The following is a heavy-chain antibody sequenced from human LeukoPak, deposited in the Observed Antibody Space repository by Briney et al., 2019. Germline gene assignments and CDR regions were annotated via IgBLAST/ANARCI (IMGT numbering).Heavy chain of an antibody. Sequence: ASVKVSCKASGGTFSSYAISWVRQAPGQGLEWVGRIIPILGIANYAQKFQGRVTITADKSTSTAYMELSSLRSEDTAVYYCARTYGDYVGLDYWGQGTLVTVSS. J-gene: IGHJ4*02. V-gene: IGHV1-69*04. CDR2: IIPILGIA. CDR3: ARTYGDYVGLDY. CDR1: GGTFSSYA. D-gene: IGHD4-17*01.